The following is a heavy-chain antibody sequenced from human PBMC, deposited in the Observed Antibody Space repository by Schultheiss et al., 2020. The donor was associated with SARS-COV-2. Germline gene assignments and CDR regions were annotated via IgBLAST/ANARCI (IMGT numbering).Heavy chain of an antibody. Sequence: SETLSLTCTVSGGSISSGSYYWSWIRQPPGKGLEWIGYIYHSGSTYYNPSLKSRVTISVDTSKNQFSLKLSSVTAADTAVYYCARDHGYSSGWPQDFQHWGQGTLVTVSS. J-gene: IGHJ1*01. CDR3: ARDHGYSSGWPQDFQH. CDR2: IYHSGST. CDR1: GGSISSGSYY. D-gene: IGHD6-19*01. V-gene: IGHV4-61*01.